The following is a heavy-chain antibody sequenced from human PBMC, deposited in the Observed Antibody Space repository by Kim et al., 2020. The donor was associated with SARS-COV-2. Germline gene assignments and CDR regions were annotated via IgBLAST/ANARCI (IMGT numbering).Heavy chain of an antibody. CDR3: ASSCCPPLLWFGELWGMDV. J-gene: IGHJ6*02. V-gene: IGHV4-34*01. D-gene: IGHD3-10*01. CDR2: INHSGST. Sequence: SETLSLTCAVYGGSFSGYYWSWIRQPPGKGLEWIGEINHSGSTNYNPSLKSRVTISVDTSKNQFSLKLSSVTAADTAVYYCASSCCPPLLWFGELWGMDVWGQGTTVTVSS. CDR1: GGSFSGYY.